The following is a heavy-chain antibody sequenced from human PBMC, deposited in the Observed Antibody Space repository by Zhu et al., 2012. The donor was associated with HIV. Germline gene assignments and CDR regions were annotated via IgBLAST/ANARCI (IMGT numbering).Heavy chain of an antibody. D-gene: IGHD6-19*01. CDR3: AGGGVAGNAY. V-gene: IGHV4-4*07. Sequence: QVQLQESGPGLVKPSESLSLTCTVSGGSISNYYWSWIRQPAGKQLEWIGRIYSSGSTNYSPSLKSRVTMSVDMSKNQFSLKLSSVTVADTAVYYCAGGGVAGNAYWGQGTLVTVSS. CDR2: IYSSGST. CDR1: GGSISNYY. J-gene: IGHJ4*02.